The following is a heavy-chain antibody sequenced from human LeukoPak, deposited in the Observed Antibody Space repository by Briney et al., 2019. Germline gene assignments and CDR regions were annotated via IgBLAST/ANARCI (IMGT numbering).Heavy chain of an antibody. V-gene: IGHV3-30-3*01. J-gene: IGHJ4*02. CDR2: ISYDGSNK. Sequence: GGSLRLSCAASGFTFSSYAMPWVRQAPGKGLEWVAVISYDGSNKYYADSVKGRFTISRDNSKNTLYLQMNSLRAEDTAVYYCARARVSSGCFDYWGQGTLVTVSS. CDR3: ARARVSSGCFDY. CDR1: GFTFSSYA. D-gene: IGHD6-19*01.